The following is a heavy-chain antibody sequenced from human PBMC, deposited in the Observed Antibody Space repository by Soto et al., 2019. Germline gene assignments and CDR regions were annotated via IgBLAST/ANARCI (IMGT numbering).Heavy chain of an antibody. J-gene: IGHJ6*02. Sequence: SETLSLTCTVSGGSISSSSYYWCWIRQPPGKGLEWIGSIYYSGSTYYNPSLKSRVTISVDTSKNQFSLKLSSVTAADTAVYYCASSKGDYYDSSGYYPFYYYYGMDVWGQGTTVTVSS. CDR1: GGSISSSSYY. CDR3: ASSKGDYYDSSGYYPFYYYYGMDV. D-gene: IGHD3-22*01. CDR2: IYYSGST. V-gene: IGHV4-39*01.